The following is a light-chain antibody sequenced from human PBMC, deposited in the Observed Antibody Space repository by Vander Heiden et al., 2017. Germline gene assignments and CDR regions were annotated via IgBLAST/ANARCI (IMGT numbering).Light chain of an antibody. CDR3: GTWDSSLSNAV. CDR2: DNN. Sequence: QSVLTQPPSVSAAPGQKATISCSGSSSNIGKNYVSWYQQVPGPAPKLLIYDNNKRPSGIPDRFSGSKSGTSATLGITGLQTGDEADYYCGTWDSSLSNAVFGTGTKVTVL. J-gene: IGLJ1*01. CDR1: SSNIGKNY. V-gene: IGLV1-51*01.